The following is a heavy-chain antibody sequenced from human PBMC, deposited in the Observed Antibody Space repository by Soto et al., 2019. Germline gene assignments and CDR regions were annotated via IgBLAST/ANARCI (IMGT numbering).Heavy chain of an antibody. CDR1: GFNVNSDY. Sequence: GGSLRLSCAASGFNVNSDYMNWVRQTPGKGLEWVASIYSGGTTYYADPVRGRFTISSDKSKNTLYFQLSSLRIEDTAVYYCTRDGRGLGRLSLFEYWGQGVLVTVSS. J-gene: IGHJ4*02. V-gene: IGHV3-53*01. CDR3: TRDGRGLGRLSLFEY. CDR2: IYSGGTT. D-gene: IGHD2-21*02.